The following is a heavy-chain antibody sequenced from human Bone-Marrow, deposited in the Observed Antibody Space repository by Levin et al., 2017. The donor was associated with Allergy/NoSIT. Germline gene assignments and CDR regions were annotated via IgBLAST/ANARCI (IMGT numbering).Heavy chain of an antibody. CDR2: VRHTGTS. D-gene: IGHD6-19*01. Sequence: KPSETLSLTCAVSGDSIGSHHWLNWVRQSPGKGLEWIGEVRHTGTSNQNPSFQRRVTLSVDKSRNQFSLTLNSVTAADTAIYYCARGTQWLAEFDSWGQGILVTVSS. V-gene: IGHV4-4*02. J-gene: IGHJ5*01. CDR1: GDSIGSHHW. CDR3: ARGTQWLAEFDS.